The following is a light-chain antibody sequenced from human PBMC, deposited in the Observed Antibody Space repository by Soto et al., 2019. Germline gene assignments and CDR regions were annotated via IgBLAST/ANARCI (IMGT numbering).Light chain of an antibody. V-gene: IGLV2-14*01. CDR3: RSYTTSSSYV. Sequence: QSALTQPASVSGSPGQSITISCTGTISDVGGYIYVSWYQQHPGKAPNLMIYDVTSRPAGVSYRFSGSKSGNTASLTISGLQAEDEADYYCRSYTTSSSYVFGTGTKVTVL. CDR2: DVT. J-gene: IGLJ1*01. CDR1: ISDVGGYIY.